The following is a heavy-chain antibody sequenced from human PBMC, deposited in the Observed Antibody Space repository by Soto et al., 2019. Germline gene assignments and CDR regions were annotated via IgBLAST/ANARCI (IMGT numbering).Heavy chain of an antibody. CDR1: GGSISSGGYY. J-gene: IGHJ3*02. Sequence: QVQLQESGPGLVKPSQTLSLTCTVSGGSISSGGYYWSWIRQHPGKGLEWIGYIYYSGSTYYNPSLKTRVTISVDTSKNQFSLKLSSVTAADTAVYYCARAAISDYIWGGDAFDIWGQGTMVTVSS. CDR3: ARAAISDYIWGGDAFDI. V-gene: IGHV4-31*03. D-gene: IGHD3-16*01. CDR2: IYYSGST.